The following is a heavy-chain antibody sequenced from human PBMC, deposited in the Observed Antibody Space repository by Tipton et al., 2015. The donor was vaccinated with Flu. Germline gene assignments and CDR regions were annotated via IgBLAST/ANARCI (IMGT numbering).Heavy chain of an antibody. J-gene: IGHJ6*02. CDR2: IYSSGST. Sequence: TLSLTCTVSDDSITFYYWSWVRQPPGKGLEWIGYIYSSGSTNYNPPLRGRVTISVDTSKNQLSLRLSSVTAADTAVYYCARARAPYYYYAMDVWGQGTTVTVSS. CDR3: ARARAPYYYYAMDV. D-gene: IGHD3-10*01. V-gene: IGHV4-59*01. CDR1: DDSITFYY.